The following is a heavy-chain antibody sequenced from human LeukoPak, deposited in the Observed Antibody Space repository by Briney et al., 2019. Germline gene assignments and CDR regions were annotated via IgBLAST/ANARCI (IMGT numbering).Heavy chain of an antibody. CDR1: GDSISSSSYY. CDR2: IYYSGST. D-gene: IGHD3-22*01. Sequence: SETLSLTCTVSGDSISSSSYYWGWISQPPGKGLEWIGSIYYSGSTYYNPSLKSRVTISVDTSKNQFSLKLSSVTAADTAVYYCARQGRKASSGYYYCWGQGTLVTVSS. V-gene: IGHV4-39*01. CDR3: ARQGRKASSGYYYC. J-gene: IGHJ4*02.